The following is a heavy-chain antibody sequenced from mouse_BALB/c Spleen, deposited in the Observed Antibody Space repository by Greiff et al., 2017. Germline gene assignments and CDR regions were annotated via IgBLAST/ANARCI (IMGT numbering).Heavy chain of an antibody. CDR2: ISSGGST. D-gene: IGHD2-1*01. CDR1: GFTFSSYA. J-gene: IGHJ2*01. CDR3: ARGRGGNYDYFDY. V-gene: IGHV5-6-5*01. Sequence: VQLKESGGGLVKPGGSLKLSCAASGFTFSSYAMSWVRQTPEKRLEWVASISSGGSTYYPDSVKGRFTISRDNARNILYLQMSSLRSEDTAMYYCARGRGGNYDYFDYWGQGTTLTVSS.